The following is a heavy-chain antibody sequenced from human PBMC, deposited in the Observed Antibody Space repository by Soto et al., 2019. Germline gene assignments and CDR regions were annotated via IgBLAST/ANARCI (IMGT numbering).Heavy chain of an antibody. J-gene: IGHJ6*02. D-gene: IGHD6-19*01. CDR1: GYTFTSCD. V-gene: IGHV1-8*01. CDR2: RNRNSGNT. CDR3: TRGGPLHCSGHCGMDV. Sequence: GASEKASSRASGYTFTSCDIKWARQATGQGVEWMGWRNRNSGNTGDAQKLEGRVTRTRNTSINTAYKALSSLRPDDTALSQGTRGGPLHCSGHCGMDVWGQGTTVTVSS.